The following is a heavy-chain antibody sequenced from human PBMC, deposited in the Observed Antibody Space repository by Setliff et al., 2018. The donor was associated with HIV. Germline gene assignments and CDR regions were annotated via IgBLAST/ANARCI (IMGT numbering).Heavy chain of an antibody. CDR2: INAGNGNT. CDR3: ARDQGYCSSTSCYFQDLFDP. Sequence: ASVKVSCKASGYTFTNYGINWVRQAPGQRLEWMGWINAGNGNTKYSQKFQGRVTITRDTSASTAYMELSSLRSEDTAVYYCARDQGYCSSTSCYFQDLFDPWGQGTLVTVSS. V-gene: IGHV1-3*01. D-gene: IGHD2-2*01. J-gene: IGHJ5*02. CDR1: GYTFTNYG.